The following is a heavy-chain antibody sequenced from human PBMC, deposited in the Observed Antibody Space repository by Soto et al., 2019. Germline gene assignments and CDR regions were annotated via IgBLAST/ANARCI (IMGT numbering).Heavy chain of an antibody. J-gene: IGHJ4*02. V-gene: IGHV3-30-3*01. D-gene: IGHD6-19*01. CDR3: ARTDAFSYSSGWPFDY. CDR1: GFTFSSYA. CDR2: ISYDGSNK. Sequence: GGSLRLSCAASGFTFSSYAMHWVRQAPGKGLEWVAVISYDGSNKYYADSVKGRFTISRDNSKNTLYLQMNSLRAEDTAVYYCARTDAFSYSSGWPFDYWGQGTLVTGS.